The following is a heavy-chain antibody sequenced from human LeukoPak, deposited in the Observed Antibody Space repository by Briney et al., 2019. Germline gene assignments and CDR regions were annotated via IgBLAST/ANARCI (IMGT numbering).Heavy chain of an antibody. CDR3: AKEHDYSNAAPEWGFDS. D-gene: IGHD3-3*01. Sequence: PGGSLRLSCAASGFTFSIYAMSWVRQAPGKGLEWVSGISGSSSHTMDADSVRGRFTISRDNTRNTLYLHMNSLRAEDTALYYCAKEHDYSNAAPEWGFDSWGQGTLVTASS. CDR2: ISGSSSHT. J-gene: IGHJ4*02. CDR1: GFTFSIYA. V-gene: IGHV3-23*01.